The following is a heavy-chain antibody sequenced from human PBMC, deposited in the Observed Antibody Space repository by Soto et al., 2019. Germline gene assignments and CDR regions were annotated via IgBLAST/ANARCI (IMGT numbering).Heavy chain of an antibody. J-gene: IGHJ4*02. CDR2: IFWDDDK. D-gene: IGHD5-12*01. CDR3: ARLRWLQLRGPKYYFDY. Sequence: QITLKESGPSLVKPTQTLTLTCTFSGFSLSTTGVGVGWIRQPPGKALEWLALIFWDDDKRYSPSLKSRLTITKDTFKNQVVLTMPNMDPVDTATYYCARLRWLQLRGPKYYFDYWGQGTLVTVSS. CDR1: GFSLSTTGVG. V-gene: IGHV2-5*02.